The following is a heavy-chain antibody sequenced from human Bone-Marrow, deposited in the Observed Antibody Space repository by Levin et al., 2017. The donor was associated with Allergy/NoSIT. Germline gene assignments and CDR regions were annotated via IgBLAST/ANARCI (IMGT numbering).Heavy chain of an antibody. CDR3: AKDLSRDGYNFGVLCFDA. CDR1: GFTFSNYA. J-gene: IGHJ4*02. D-gene: IGHD5-24*01. CDR2: VSGSGAYT. V-gene: IGHV3-23*01. Sequence: GGSLRLSCVVSGFTFSNYAMSWVRQAPGKGLEWVSAVSGSGAYTYYADSVEGRFTISRDNSKNTLYLQMNSLRAEDTAVYYCAKDLSRDGYNFGVLCFDAWGQGTLVTGSS.